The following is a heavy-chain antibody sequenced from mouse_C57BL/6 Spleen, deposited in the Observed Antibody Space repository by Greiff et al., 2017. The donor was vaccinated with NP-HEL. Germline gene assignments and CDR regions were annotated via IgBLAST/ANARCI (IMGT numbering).Heavy chain of an antibody. CDR2: INPNNGGT. Sequence: EVQLQQSGPELVKPGASVKIPCKASGYTFTDYNMDWVKQSHGKSLEWIGDINPNNGGTIYNQKFKGKATLTVAKSSSTAYMELRSLTSEDTAVYYCARTDYYGSSNWYFDVWGTGTTVTVSS. CDR3: ARTDYYGSSNWYFDV. CDR1: GYTFTDYN. V-gene: IGHV1-18*01. J-gene: IGHJ1*03. D-gene: IGHD1-1*01.